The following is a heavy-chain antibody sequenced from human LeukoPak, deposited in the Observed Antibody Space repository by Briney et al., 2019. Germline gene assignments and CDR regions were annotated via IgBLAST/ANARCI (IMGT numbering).Heavy chain of an antibody. CDR2: ITAGNGST. CDR3: ARDLARGYSYGYNAFDI. Sequence: ASVKVSCKASGYNFNSYGIGWVRQAPRQGLEWMGWITAGNGSTNYAQKVQGRVTMTTDTSTSTAYMELRSLRSDDTAVYFCARDLARGYSYGYNAFDIWGQGTMVTVSS. V-gene: IGHV1-18*01. J-gene: IGHJ3*02. CDR1: GYNFNSYG. D-gene: IGHD5-18*01.